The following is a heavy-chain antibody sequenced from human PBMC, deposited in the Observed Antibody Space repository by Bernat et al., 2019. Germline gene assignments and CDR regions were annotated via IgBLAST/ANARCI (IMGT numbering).Heavy chain of an antibody. CDR3: ARVGRGSSWSYYYYYMDV. CDR2: ISSSSSYT. V-gene: IGHV3-11*06. J-gene: IGHJ6*03. D-gene: IGHD6-13*01. Sequence: QVQLVESGGGVIQPGRSLRLSCAASGFTFSDYYMSWIRQAPGKGLEWVSYISSSSSYTNYADSVKGRFTISRDNAKNSLYLQMNSLRAEDTAVYYCARVGRGSSWSYYYYYMDVWGKGTTVTVSS. CDR1: GFTFSDYY.